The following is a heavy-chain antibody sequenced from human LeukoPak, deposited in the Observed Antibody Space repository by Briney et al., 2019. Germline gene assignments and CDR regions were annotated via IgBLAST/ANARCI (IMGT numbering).Heavy chain of an antibody. D-gene: IGHD6-6*01. CDR1: GGTFSSYA. J-gene: IGHJ6*03. CDR3: ARSHYSSYWDNGPHCYYYYMDV. Sequence: SVKVSCKASGGTFSSYALSWVRQAPGQGLEWMGGIIPIFGTTNYAQKFQGRVTITADESTSTAYMELSSLRSEDTAVYYCARSHYSSYWDNGPHCYYYYMDVWGKGTTVTVSS. V-gene: IGHV1-69*13. CDR2: IIPIFGTT.